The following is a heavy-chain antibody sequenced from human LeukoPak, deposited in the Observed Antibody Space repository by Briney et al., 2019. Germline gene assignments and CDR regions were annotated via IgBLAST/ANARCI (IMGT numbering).Heavy chain of an antibody. V-gene: IGHV3-66*02. CDR2: IYGGGST. CDR1: GFTVSSTY. J-gene: IGHJ3*02. D-gene: IGHD3-10*01. Sequence: GGSLRLSCAASGFTVSSTYMSWVRQAPGVGLEWVSIIYGGGSTYYADSVKGRFTISRDNSKNTLYLQMHSLRAEDTAVYYCAREYVSGRSDAFDIWGQGTMVTVSS. CDR3: AREYVSGRSDAFDI.